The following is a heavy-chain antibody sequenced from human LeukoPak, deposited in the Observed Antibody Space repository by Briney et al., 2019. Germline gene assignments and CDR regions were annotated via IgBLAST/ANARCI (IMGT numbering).Heavy chain of an antibody. V-gene: IGHV3-73*01. CDR2: IRSKVDSYAT. CDR1: GFTFSDSG. D-gene: IGHD6-13*01. CDR3: ARDWEYNNSPDAYDI. J-gene: IGHJ3*02. Sequence: GGSLRLSCAASGFTFSDSGMHWVRQASGKGLEWVGHIRSKVDSYATVYAASVKGRFTITRDDSENTAYLQMNSLRAEDTGIYYCARDWEYNNSPDAYDIWGQGTLVTVSS.